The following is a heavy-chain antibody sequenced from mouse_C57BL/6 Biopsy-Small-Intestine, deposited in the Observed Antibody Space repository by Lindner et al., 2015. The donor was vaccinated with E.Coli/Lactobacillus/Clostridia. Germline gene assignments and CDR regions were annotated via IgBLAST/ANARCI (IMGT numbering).Heavy chain of an antibody. CDR2: INPYNGGT. CDR1: GYTFTDYY. D-gene: IGHD1-1*01. J-gene: IGHJ2*01. Sequence: VQLQESGPVLVKPGASVKMSCKASGYTFTDYYMNWVKQSHGKSLEWIGVINPYNGGTSYNQKFKGKATLASDTSSSTAYMQLSSLTSEDSAIYFCARGDWLANPHFDYWGQGTTLTVSS. V-gene: IGHV1-19*01. CDR3: ARGDWLANPHFDY.